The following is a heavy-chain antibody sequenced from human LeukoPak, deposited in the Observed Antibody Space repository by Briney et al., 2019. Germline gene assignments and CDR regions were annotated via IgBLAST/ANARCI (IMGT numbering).Heavy chain of an antibody. CDR1: GFTFSNYG. Sequence: GGTLRLSCAASGFTFSNYGMTWVRQAPGKGLEWVSSISGSAATISYADSVKGRFTISRDNSKNTLYLHMNSLRAEDTAVYYCAKRPLTDYYGSGTHSSAIIWGQGTLVTVSS. V-gene: IGHV3-23*01. J-gene: IGHJ4*02. CDR2: ISGSAATI. D-gene: IGHD3-10*01. CDR3: AKRPLTDYYGSGTHSSAII.